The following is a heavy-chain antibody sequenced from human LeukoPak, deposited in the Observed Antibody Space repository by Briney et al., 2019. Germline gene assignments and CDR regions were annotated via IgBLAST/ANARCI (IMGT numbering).Heavy chain of an antibody. CDR3: ASIGYSYGNWFDP. CDR2: ITGSGPYM. CDR1: GFTFSTFA. D-gene: IGHD5-18*01. J-gene: IGHJ5*02. V-gene: IGHV3-21*06. Sequence: GGSLRLSCAASGFTFSTFAMHWVRLSPGKGLEWVSSITGSGPYMLYADSVRHRFTISRDNTKNLLYLEMNSLRAEDTAMYYCASIGYSYGNWFDPWGQGTLVTVSS.